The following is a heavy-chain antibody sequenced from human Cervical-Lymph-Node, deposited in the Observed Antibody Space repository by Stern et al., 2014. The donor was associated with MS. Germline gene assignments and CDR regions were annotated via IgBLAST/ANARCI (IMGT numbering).Heavy chain of an antibody. D-gene: IGHD1-14*01. Sequence: QMQLVQSGAAVKKPGTSVKVSCKASGYTLTNHYIHWVRQAPGQGLEWMGIISPTTGTTNYAQKFRGRVTMTRDTSTSTFYMDLSSLTSEDTAFYFCTRDIASAATGFDSWGQGSLVTVSS. CDR1: GYTLTNHY. J-gene: IGHJ4*02. V-gene: IGHV1-46*01. CDR2: ISPTTGTT. CDR3: TRDIASAATGFDS.